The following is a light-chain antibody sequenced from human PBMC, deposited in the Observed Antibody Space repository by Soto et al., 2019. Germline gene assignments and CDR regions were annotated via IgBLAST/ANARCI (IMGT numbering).Light chain of an antibody. V-gene: IGKV3-20*01. CDR2: GAS. Sequence: EIVMTQSPATLSVSPGERATLSCRASQSVSSNLAWYQQKPGQAPRLLIYGASNRATGIPDRFSGSGSGTDFTLTISRLEPEDFAVYYCQQYGSSITFGPGTKVDIK. CDR1: QSVSSN. CDR3: QQYGSSIT. J-gene: IGKJ3*01.